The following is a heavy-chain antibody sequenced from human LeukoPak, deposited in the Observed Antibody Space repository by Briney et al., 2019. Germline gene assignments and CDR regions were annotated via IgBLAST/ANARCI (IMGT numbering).Heavy chain of an antibody. J-gene: IGHJ4*02. CDR2: ISYDGSNK. D-gene: IGHD5-18*01. Sequence: PGGSLRLSCAASGFTFSSYGMHWVRQAPGKGLEWVAVISYDGSNKYYADSVKGRFTISRDNSKNTLYLQMNSLRAEDTAVYYCARGVYNYGHPPSLDYWGQGTLVTVSS. CDR3: ARGVYNYGHPPSLDY. CDR1: GFTFSSYG. V-gene: IGHV3-30*03.